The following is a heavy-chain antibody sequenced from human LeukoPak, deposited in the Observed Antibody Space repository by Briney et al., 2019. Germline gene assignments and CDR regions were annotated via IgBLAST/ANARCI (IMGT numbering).Heavy chain of an antibody. CDR1: GGSISSYY. V-gene: IGHV4-59*01. Sequence: SETLSLTCTVSGGSISSYYWSWPRQPPGKGLEWIGYIYYSGSTNYNPSLKSRVTISVDTSKNQFSLKLSSVTAADTAVYYCARGADYGDYYFDYWGQGTLVTVSS. D-gene: IGHD4-17*01. CDR2: IYYSGST. J-gene: IGHJ4*02. CDR3: ARGADYGDYYFDY.